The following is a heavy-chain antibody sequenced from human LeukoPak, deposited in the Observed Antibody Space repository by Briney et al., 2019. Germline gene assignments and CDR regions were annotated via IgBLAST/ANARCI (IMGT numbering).Heavy chain of an antibody. CDR3: ARGQREFDY. V-gene: IGHV3-48*01. CDR2: ISSSSSTI. Sequence: GGSLRLSCVASGFTFSSYEMNWVRQAPGKGLEWVSCISSSSSTIYYADSVKGRFTISRDNAKNSLYLQMNSLRAEDTAVYYCARGQREFDYWGQGTLVTVSS. CDR1: GFTFSSYE. J-gene: IGHJ4*02.